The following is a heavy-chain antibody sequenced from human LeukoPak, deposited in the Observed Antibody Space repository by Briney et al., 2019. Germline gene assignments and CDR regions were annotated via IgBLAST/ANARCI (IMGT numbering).Heavy chain of an antibody. CDR1: GYTFTGYY. CDR2: INPNSGGT. Sequence: ASVKVSCKASGYTFTGYYMHWVRQAPGQGLEWMGWINPNSGGTNYAQKFQGRVTMTRDTSISTAYMELSRLRSDDTAVYYCARANSLGNPLDYWGQGTLVTVSS. CDR3: ARANSLGNPLDY. D-gene: IGHD4-23*01. J-gene: IGHJ4*02. V-gene: IGHV1-2*02.